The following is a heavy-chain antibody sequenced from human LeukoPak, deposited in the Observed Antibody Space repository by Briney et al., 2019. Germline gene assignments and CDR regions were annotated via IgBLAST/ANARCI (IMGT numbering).Heavy chain of an antibody. CDR2: IIPILGIA. J-gene: IGHJ4*02. D-gene: IGHD5-24*01. V-gene: IGHV1-69*04. Sequence: SVKVSCKASVGTFSSYAISWVRQAPGQGLEWMGRIIPILGIANYAQKFQGRVTITADKSTSTAYMELSSLRSEDTAVYYCARESGEMATITDHYWGQGTLVTVSS. CDR1: VGTFSSYA. CDR3: ARESGEMATITDHY.